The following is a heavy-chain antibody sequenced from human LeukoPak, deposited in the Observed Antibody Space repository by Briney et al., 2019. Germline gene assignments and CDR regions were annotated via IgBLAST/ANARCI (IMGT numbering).Heavy chain of an antibody. V-gene: IGHV4-61*01. J-gene: IGHJ1*01. CDR2: IYYSGST. D-gene: IGHD4-17*01. Sequence: SETLSLTCTVSGGSISSSSYYWSWIRQPPGKGLEWIGYIYYSGSTNYNPSLKSRVTISVDTSKNQFSLKLSSVTAADTAVYYCARATYDYGDYVFQHWGQGTLVTVSS. CDR3: ARATYDYGDYVFQH. CDR1: GGSISSSSYY.